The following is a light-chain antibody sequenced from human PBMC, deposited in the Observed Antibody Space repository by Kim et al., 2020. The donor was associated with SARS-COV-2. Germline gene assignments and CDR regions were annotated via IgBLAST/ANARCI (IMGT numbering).Light chain of an antibody. Sequence: PGERAPLSCRASQSVSSNYLAWYQQKPGQAPRLLIYGASNRATGIPDRFSGSGSGTDFTLTISRLEPEDFAVYYCQEYDDSPPWTFGQGTKVDIK. J-gene: IGKJ1*01. CDR1: QSVSSNY. V-gene: IGKV3-20*01. CDR2: GAS. CDR3: QEYDDSPPWT.